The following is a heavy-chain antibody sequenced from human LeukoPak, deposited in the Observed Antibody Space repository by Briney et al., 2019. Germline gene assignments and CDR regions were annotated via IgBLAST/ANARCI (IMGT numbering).Heavy chain of an antibody. CDR3: ARVAYGNNPTSFDH. CDR1: GYTFTGYY. D-gene: IGHD4-11*01. J-gene: IGHJ4*02. V-gene: IGHV1-2*06. Sequence: ASVKVSCKASGYTFTGYYIHWVRQAPGQGLQWMGRMNPNSDYTEYAQNFQGRVTMTRDTSINTVYMELSRLRPADTAVYYCARVAYGNNPTSFDHWGLGTLVTVSS. CDR2: MNPNSDYT.